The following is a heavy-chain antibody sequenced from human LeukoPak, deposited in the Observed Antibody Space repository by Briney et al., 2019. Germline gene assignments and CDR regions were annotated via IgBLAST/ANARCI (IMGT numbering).Heavy chain of an antibody. J-gene: IGHJ3*02. CDR2: IIPILGIA. CDR1: GGTFSSYT. V-gene: IGHV1-69*02. Sequence: ASVKVSCKASGGTFSSYTISWVRQTPGQGLEWMGRIIPILGIANYAQKFQGRVTITADKSTSTAYMELSSLRSEDTAVYYCARGPLPGYDFWSGYRGDAFDIWGQGTMVTVSS. D-gene: IGHD3-3*01. CDR3: ARGPLPGYDFWSGYRGDAFDI.